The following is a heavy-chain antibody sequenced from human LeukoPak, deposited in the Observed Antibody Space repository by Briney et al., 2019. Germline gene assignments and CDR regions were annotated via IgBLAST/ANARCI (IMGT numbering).Heavy chain of an antibody. CDR3: ARGGYDFSSGYYPSR. CDR2: INPSAGST. J-gene: IGHJ4*02. Sequence: GASVKVSCKASGYTFTTYYMNWVRQAPGQGLEWMGIINPSAGSTSYAQKFQGRVTMTRDTSTSTVYMELSSLRSEDTAVCYCARGGYDFSSGYYPSRWGQGTLVTVPS. CDR1: GYTFTTYY. D-gene: IGHD3-3*01. V-gene: IGHV1-46*01.